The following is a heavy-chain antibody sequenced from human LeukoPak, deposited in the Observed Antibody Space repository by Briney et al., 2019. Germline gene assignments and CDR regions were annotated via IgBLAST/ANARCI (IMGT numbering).Heavy chain of an antibody. J-gene: IGHJ4*02. V-gene: IGHV4-38-2*01. Sequence: SETLSLTCAVSGYSISSGYYWGWIRQPPGKGLEWIGSIYHSGSTYYNPSLKSRVTISVDTSKNQFSLKLSSVTAADTAVYYCARAAKSIAARRDFDYWGQGTLVTVSS. CDR3: ARAAKSIAARRDFDY. CDR2: IYHSGST. CDR1: GYSISSGYY. D-gene: IGHD6-6*01.